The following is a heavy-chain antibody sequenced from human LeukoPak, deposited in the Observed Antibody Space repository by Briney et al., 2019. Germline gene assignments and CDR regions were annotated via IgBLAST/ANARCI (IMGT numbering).Heavy chain of an antibody. D-gene: IGHD3-10*01. CDR3: TGNYYGSGSYADFDY. CDR2: ISGSGSTI. V-gene: IGHV3-48*04. J-gene: IGHJ4*02. Sequence: GGSLRLSCAASGFTFNRYNMNWVRQAPGKGLEWVSYISGSGSTIYYADSVKGRFTISRDNAKNSLYLQMDSLKTEDTAVYYSTGNYYGSGSYADFDYWGQGTLVTVSS. CDR1: GFTFNRYN.